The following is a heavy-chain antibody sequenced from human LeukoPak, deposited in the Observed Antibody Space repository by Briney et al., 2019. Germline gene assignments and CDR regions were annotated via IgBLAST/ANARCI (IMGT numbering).Heavy chain of an antibody. CDR1: GFTFSNYW. Sequence: PGGSLRLSCVVSGFTFSNYWMSWVRQAPGKGLEWVANIKQDGSETYYVDSVKGRFTISRDNAKNSLYLQISSLRVEDAAVYYCARTVRGIVMPHNAFDIWGQGTMVTVSS. CDR2: IKQDGSET. V-gene: IGHV3-7*01. D-gene: IGHD1-26*01. CDR3: ARTVRGIVMPHNAFDI. J-gene: IGHJ3*02.